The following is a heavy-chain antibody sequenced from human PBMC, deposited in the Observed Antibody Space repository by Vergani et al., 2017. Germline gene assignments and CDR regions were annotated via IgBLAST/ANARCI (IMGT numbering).Heavy chain of an antibody. D-gene: IGHD3-9*01. CDR3: ARDGPIYEILTGLFDY. Sequence: QVQLVQSGAELKKPGSSVKVSCKAAGGTFSSYAISWVRQAPGQGLEWMGRIIPILGMANYAQKFQGRVTITADKSTSTAYMELSSLRSEDTAVYYCARDGPIYEILTGLFDYWGQGTLVTVSS. J-gene: IGHJ4*02. CDR2: IIPILGMA. CDR1: GGTFSSYA. V-gene: IGHV1-69*04.